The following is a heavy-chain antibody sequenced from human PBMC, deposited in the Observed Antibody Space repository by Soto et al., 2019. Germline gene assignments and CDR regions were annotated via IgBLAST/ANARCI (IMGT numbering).Heavy chain of an antibody. CDR1: GFIFSDYW. V-gene: IGHV3-7*01. Sequence: PGGSLRLSCAASGFIFSDYWMNWVLQAPWKGLEWVANIKPDGSGGDYVDSVKGRFTISRDNAKESLYLQMDSLRPEDTAVYYCARVSRVDAVSAYRASDHWGRGTLVTVSS. J-gene: IGHJ4*02. CDR2: IKPDGSGG. CDR3: ARVSRVDAVSAYRASDH. D-gene: IGHD6-25*01.